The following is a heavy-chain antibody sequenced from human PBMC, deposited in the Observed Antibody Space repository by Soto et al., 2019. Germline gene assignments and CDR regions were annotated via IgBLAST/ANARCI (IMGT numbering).Heavy chain of an antibody. CDR2: ISGSGGST. V-gene: IGHV3-23*01. J-gene: IGHJ6*02. CDR1: GFTFSSYA. CDR3: AKDLDYDFWSGYSHDGYYYGMDV. Sequence: GGSLRLSCAASGFTFSSYAMSWVRQAPGKGLGWVSVISGSGGSTYYADSVKGRFTISRDNSKNTLYLQMNSLRAEDTAVYYCAKDLDYDFWSGYSHDGYYYGMDVWGQGTTVTV. D-gene: IGHD3-3*01.